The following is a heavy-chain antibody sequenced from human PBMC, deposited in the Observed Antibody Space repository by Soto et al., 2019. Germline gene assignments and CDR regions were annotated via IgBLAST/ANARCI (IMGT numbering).Heavy chain of an antibody. V-gene: IGHV1-69*01. Sequence: QVQLVQSGAEVKKPGSSVKVSCKASGDTLGSYAVNWVRQAPGQGLEWMGGILPDFGTTNYAQKFQGRVTITADDSTTTAYMELSSLRSEDTAVYYCARSLRSGYGHNYCYYGMDVWGQGTTVTVSS. CDR1: GDTLGSYA. CDR2: ILPDFGTT. D-gene: IGHD5-12*01. J-gene: IGHJ6*02. CDR3: ARSLRSGYGHNYCYYGMDV.